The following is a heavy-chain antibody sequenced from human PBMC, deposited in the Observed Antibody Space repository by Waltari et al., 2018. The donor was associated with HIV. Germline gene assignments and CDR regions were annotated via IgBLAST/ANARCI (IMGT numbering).Heavy chain of an antibody. J-gene: IGHJ5*02. V-gene: IGHV4-38-2*02. CDR1: GYSISSGYY. Sequence: QVQLQESGPGLVKPSETLSLTCTVSGYSISSGYYWGWIRQPPGKGLEWIGSIYHSGSTYYNPSLKSRVTISVDTSKNQFSLKLSSVTAADTAVYYCARGARSGWSLGQGTLVTVSS. CDR2: IYHSGST. CDR3: ARGARSGWS. D-gene: IGHD6-19*01.